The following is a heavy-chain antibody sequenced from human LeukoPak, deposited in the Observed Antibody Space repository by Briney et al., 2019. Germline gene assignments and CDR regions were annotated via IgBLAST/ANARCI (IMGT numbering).Heavy chain of an antibody. D-gene: IGHD5/OR15-5a*01. CDR2: VHYTWNT. Sequence: SETLSLTCSVSGGSIGSYHWSWIRQPPGKGLEWIGHVHYTWNTKYNPSRTGRVSISLDRSKNQFSLSLSSLTAADTAVYYCARVASKGGMDVWGQGTTVIVSS. CDR1: GGSIGSYH. CDR3: ARVASKGGMDV. J-gene: IGHJ6*02. V-gene: IGHV4-59*01.